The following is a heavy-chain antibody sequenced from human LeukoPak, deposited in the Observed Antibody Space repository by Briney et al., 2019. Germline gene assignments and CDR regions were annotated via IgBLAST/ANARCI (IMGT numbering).Heavy chain of an antibody. D-gene: IGHD2-2*02. V-gene: IGHV1-2*02. J-gene: IGHJ6*02. CDR3: ARDGGAAIPAYYYYGMDV. CDR1: GYTFTGYY. Sequence: ASVKVSCKASGYTFTGYYMHWVRQAPGQGPEWMGWINPNSGGTNYAQKFQGRVTMTRDTSTSTAYMELRSLRSDDTAVYYCARDGGAAIPAYYYYGMDVWGQGTTVTVSS. CDR2: INPNSGGT.